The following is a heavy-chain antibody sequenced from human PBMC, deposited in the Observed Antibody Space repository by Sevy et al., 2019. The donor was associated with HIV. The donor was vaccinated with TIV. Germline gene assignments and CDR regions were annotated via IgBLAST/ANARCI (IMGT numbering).Heavy chain of an antibody. CDR1: GFTFSSHG. CDR2: ISFDGNKR. V-gene: IGHV3-30*18. Sequence: GGSLRLSCAASGFTFSSHGMHWVRRAPGEGLKWVGLISFDGNKRYYPDSVKGRFTISRDNSKNTLYLQMNGLRAEDTAVYYCAKGEGYCSGGSCNPGVSWGQGTLVTVSS. CDR3: AKGEGYCSGGSCNPGVS. J-gene: IGHJ5*02. D-gene: IGHD2-15*01.